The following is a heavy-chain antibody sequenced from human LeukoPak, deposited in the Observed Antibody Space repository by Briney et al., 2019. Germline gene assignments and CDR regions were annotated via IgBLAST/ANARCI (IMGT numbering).Heavy chain of an antibody. J-gene: IGHJ4*02. Sequence: SETLSLTCAVYGVSFSGYYWSWIRQPPGKGLEWIGEINHSGSTNYNPSLKSRVTISVDTSKNQFSLKLSSVTAADTAVYYCARQGREMATIGLWGQGTLVTVSS. CDR2: INHSGST. V-gene: IGHV4-34*01. D-gene: IGHD5-24*01. CDR3: ARQGREMATIGL. CDR1: GVSFSGYY.